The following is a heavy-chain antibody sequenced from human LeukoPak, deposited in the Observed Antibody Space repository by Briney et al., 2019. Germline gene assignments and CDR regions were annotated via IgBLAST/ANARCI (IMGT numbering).Heavy chain of an antibody. CDR3: ARVGFVVVPAAMIHGSFDY. CDR1: GGSFSGYY. J-gene: IGHJ4*02. CDR2: INHSGST. V-gene: IGHV4-34*01. D-gene: IGHD2-2*01. Sequence: SETLSLTCAAYGGSFSGYYWSWIHRPLGKGLEWIGEINHSGSTNYNPSLKSRVNISVDTSKNQFSLKLSPVTAADTAVYYCARVGFVVVPAAMIHGSFDYWGQGTLVTVSS.